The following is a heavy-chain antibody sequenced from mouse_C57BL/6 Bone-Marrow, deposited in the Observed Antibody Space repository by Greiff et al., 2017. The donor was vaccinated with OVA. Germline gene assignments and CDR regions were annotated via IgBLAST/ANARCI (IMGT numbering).Heavy chain of an antibody. CDR2: ISSGSSTI. CDR1: GFTFSDYG. CDR3: AREGGPGFDY. Sequence: EVMLVESGGGLVKPGGSLKLSCAASGFTFSDYGMHWVRQAPEKGLEWVAYISSGSSTIYYADTVKGRFTISRDNAKNTLFLQMTSLRSEDTAMYYCAREGGPGFDYWGQGTTLTVSS. J-gene: IGHJ2*01. D-gene: IGHD3-3*01. V-gene: IGHV5-17*01.